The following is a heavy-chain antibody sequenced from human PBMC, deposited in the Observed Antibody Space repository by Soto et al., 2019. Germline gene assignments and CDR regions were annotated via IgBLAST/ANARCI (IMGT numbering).Heavy chain of an antibody. CDR1: GDSIGTYN. CDR2: IYSNGGT. CDR3: VRQGIGALHGLVDV. J-gene: IGHJ6*02. V-gene: IGHV4-59*08. D-gene: IGHD1-26*01. Sequence: QVQLQASGPGLVKPSDTLSLTCTVSGDSIGTYNWGWIRQPPGKRLEWIGYIYSNGGTSYNPALKSRVPISADTSTKQFSLRLSSVTAADPAVYYCVRQGIGALHGLVDVWGQGTTVTVSS.